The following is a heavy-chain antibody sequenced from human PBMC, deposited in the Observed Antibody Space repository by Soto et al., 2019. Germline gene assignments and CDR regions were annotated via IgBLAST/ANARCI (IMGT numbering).Heavy chain of an antibody. D-gene: IGHD3-22*01. CDR1: GFTFSSYG. CDR3: ARDYPYYYDSSGPLWP. J-gene: IGHJ5*02. CDR2: IWYDGSNK. V-gene: IGHV3-33*01. Sequence: GGSLRLSCAASGFTFSSYGMHWVRQAPGKGLEWVAVIWYDGSNKYYADSVKGRFTISRDNSKNTLYLQMNSLRAEDTAVYYCARDYPYYYDSSGPLWPWGQGTLVTVSS.